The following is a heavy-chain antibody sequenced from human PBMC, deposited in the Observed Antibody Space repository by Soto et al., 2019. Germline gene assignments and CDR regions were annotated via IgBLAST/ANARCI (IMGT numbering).Heavy chain of an antibody. J-gene: IGHJ5*02. Sequence: GASVKVSCKASGYTFTSYAMHWVRQAPGQRLEWMGWINAGNGNTKYSQKFQGRVTITRDTSASTAYMELSSLRSEDTAVYYCARECDWWIDNWFDPWGQGTLVTVSS. CDR1: GYTFTSYA. D-gene: IGHD2-15*01. CDR2: INAGNGNT. CDR3: ARECDWWIDNWFDP. V-gene: IGHV1-3*01.